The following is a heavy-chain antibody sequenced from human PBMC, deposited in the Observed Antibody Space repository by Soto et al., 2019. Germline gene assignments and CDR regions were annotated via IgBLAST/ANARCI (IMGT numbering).Heavy chain of an antibody. V-gene: IGHV3-23*01. J-gene: IGHJ6*02. CDR3: AKDRVRVNV. D-gene: IGHD3-10*01. CDR1: GFTLSSYA. CDR2: ISTGGGST. Sequence: PGGSLRLSCAASGFTLSSYAMSWVRQAPGKGLEWVSGISTGGGSTYYADSVKGRFTISRDNSKNTLYLQMNSLRAEDTAVYYCAKDRVRVNVWGQGTTVTVSS.